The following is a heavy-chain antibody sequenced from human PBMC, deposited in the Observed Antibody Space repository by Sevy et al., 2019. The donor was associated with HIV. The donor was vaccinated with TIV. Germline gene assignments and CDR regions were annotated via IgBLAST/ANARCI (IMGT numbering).Heavy chain of an antibody. D-gene: IGHD6-13*01. CDR3: ARDGPGIAAAGHYYYYYGMDV. Sequence: GGSLRLSCAASGFTFSSYGMLWVRQAPGKGLEWVAVIWYDGSNKYYADSVKGRFTISRDNSKNTLYLQMNSLRAEDTAVYYCARDGPGIAAAGHYYYYYGMDVWGQGTTVTVSS. J-gene: IGHJ6*02. CDR1: GFTFSSYG. CDR2: IWYDGSNK. V-gene: IGHV3-33*01.